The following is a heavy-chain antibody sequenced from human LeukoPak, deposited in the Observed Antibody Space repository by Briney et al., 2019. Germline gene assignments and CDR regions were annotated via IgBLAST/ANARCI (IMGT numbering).Heavy chain of an antibody. J-gene: IGHJ5*01. D-gene: IGHD3-16*02. CDR3: ARDRDIYDYVWGSYRSRNWFDS. CDR2: IDSDGAST. Sequence: PGGSLRLSCVVSGFTFSNYWMHWVRQAPGKGLVWVSLIDSDGASTEYADSVKGRFTISRDNAKNKLYLQMNGLTADDTAVYFCARDRDIYDYVWGSYRSRNWFDSWGQGTLVTVSS. V-gene: IGHV3-74*03. CDR1: GFTFSNYW.